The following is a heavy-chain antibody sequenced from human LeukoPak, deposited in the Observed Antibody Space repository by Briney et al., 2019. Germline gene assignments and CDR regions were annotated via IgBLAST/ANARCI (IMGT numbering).Heavy chain of an antibody. CDR2: IKSKTDGGTI. V-gene: IGHV3-15*01. D-gene: IGHD3-10*01. CDR1: GFTFSNGW. Sequence: GGSLRLSCAASGFTFSNGWMSWVRQAPEKGLEWVGRIKSKTDGGTIDYAAPVKGRFTISRDDSKNTLYLQMNSLKSEDTALYYCTTGLFWSGEFSVWGQGILVTVSS. CDR3: TTGLFWSGEFSV. J-gene: IGHJ4*02.